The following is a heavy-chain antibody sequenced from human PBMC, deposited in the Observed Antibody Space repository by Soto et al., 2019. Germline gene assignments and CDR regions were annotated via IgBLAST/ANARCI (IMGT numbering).Heavy chain of an antibody. CDR1: EFTFSSYA. Sequence: GGSLRLSCVASEFTFSSYAMSWVRQAPGKRLEWVSAISYRGGTTYYADSEKGRFAVSRDNSKNSLYLQMNSLRDEDTAVYYCAKVPTGEMATVFQAFDIWGQGTMVTVSS. J-gene: IGHJ3*02. D-gene: IGHD4-4*01. V-gene: IGHV3-23*01. CDR2: ISYRGGTT. CDR3: AKVPTGEMATVFQAFDI.